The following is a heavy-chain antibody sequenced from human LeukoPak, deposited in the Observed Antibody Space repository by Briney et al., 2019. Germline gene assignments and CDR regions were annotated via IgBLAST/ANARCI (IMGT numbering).Heavy chain of an antibody. Sequence: ASVKVSCKSSGYTFTGSYMHWVRQAPGQGLEWMGWINPNSGDTKYAQKLQGRVTMTTDTSTSTAYMELRSLRSDDTAVYYCARLAGTSPDYWGQGTLVTVSS. D-gene: IGHD1-1*01. CDR3: ARLAGTSPDY. J-gene: IGHJ4*02. CDR2: INPNSGDT. CDR1: GYTFTGSY. V-gene: IGHV1-2*02.